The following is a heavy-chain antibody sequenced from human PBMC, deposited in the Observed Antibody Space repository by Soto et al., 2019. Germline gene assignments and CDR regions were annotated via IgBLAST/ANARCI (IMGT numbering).Heavy chain of an antibody. CDR1: GGTFNTYT. J-gene: IGHJ4*02. V-gene: IGHV1-69*02. D-gene: IGHD2-21*01. Sequence: QVQVVQAGAEVKKPECSVKVSCKPSGGTFNTYTVNWVRLAPGHGLEWMGRFIPILDMANYAQKFQDRVTITADRSTFTAYMELNSLTSDDTAVYYCAITYCRDNSCPRDFDFWGPGTRVTVSS. CDR2: FIPILDMA. CDR3: AITYCRDNSCPRDFDF.